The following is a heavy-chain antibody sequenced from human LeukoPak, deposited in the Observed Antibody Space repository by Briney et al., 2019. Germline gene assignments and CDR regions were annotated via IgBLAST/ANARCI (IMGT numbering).Heavy chain of an antibody. Sequence: ASLKVSCKASGYTFTSYYMHWVRQAPGQGLEWMGIINPSGGSTSYAQKFQGRVTMTRDTSTSTVYMELSSLRSEDTAVYYCARASTPHYVWRSYRLDYWGQGTLVTVSS. CDR1: GYTFTSYY. D-gene: IGHD3-16*02. CDR2: INPSGGST. CDR3: ARASTPHYVWRSYRLDY. J-gene: IGHJ4*02. V-gene: IGHV1-46*01.